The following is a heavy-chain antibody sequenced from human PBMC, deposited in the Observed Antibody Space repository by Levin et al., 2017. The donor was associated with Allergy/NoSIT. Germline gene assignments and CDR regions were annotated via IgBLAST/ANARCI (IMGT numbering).Heavy chain of an antibody. D-gene: IGHD5-24*01. V-gene: IGHV3-74*01. Sequence: GGSLRLSCAASGFTFTSYWVHWVRLTPGKGLVCVSRINPDGSFITYADSVKGRFTISRDNAKNTVFLQMNSLRADDTAVYYCARVRDGGYYIDYWGQGSLVSVSS. J-gene: IGHJ4*02. CDR3: ARVRDGGYYIDY. CDR1: GFTFTSYW. CDR2: INPDGSFI.